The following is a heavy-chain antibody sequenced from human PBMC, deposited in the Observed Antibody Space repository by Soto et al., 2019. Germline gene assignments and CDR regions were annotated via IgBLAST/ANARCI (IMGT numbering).Heavy chain of an antibody. D-gene: IGHD2-2*01. CDR1: GGSISSGGYY. CDR2: IYYSGST. V-gene: IGHV4-31*03. J-gene: IGHJ5*02. Sequence: PSETLYLTCTVSGGSISSGGYYWSWIRQHPGKGVEWIGYIYYSGSTYYTPSLKSRVTISVDTSKNQFSLKLSSVTAADTAVYYCARLFPYCSSTRCYDPHRWFDPWGQGTLVNLSS. CDR3: ARLFPYCSSTRCYDPHRWFDP.